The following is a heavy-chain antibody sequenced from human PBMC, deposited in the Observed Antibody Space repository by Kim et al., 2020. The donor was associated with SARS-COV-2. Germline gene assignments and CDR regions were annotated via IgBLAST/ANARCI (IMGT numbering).Heavy chain of an antibody. Sequence: SETLSLTCTVSGGSISSSSYYWGWIRQPPGKGLEWIGSIYYSGSTYYNPSLKSRVTISVDTSKNQFSLKLSSVTAADTAVYYCARQGSWIQLWLHHPGEGMDVWGQGTTVTVSS. CDR2: IYYSGST. CDR3: ARQGSWIQLWLHHPGEGMDV. J-gene: IGHJ6*02. D-gene: IGHD5-18*01. CDR1: GGSISSSSYY. V-gene: IGHV4-39*01.